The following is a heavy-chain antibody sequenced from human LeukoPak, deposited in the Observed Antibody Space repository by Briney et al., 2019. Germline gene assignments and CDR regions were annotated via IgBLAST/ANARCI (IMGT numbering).Heavy chain of an antibody. CDR2: INHSGST. CDR3: ASYSSGWYNSIDP. Sequence: SETLSLTCAVYGGSFSGYYWSWIRQPPGKGLEWIGEINHSGSTNYNPPLKSRVTISVDTSKNQFSLKLSSVTAADTAVYYCASYSSGWYNSIDPWGQGALVTVSS. V-gene: IGHV4-34*01. J-gene: IGHJ5*02. D-gene: IGHD6-19*01. CDR1: GGSFSGYY.